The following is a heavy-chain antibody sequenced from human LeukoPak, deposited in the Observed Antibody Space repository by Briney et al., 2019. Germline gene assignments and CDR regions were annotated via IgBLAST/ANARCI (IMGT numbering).Heavy chain of an antibody. Sequence: GESLKISCKGSGYSFTRYWIGWVRQMPGKGLEWMGIIYPGDSHTRYSPSFQGQVTISADKSISTAYLQWSSLEASDTAMYYCARHHMNYYGSGSPFDPWGQGTLVTVSS. CDR2: IYPGDSHT. V-gene: IGHV5-51*01. D-gene: IGHD3-10*01. CDR1: GYSFTRYW. J-gene: IGHJ5*02. CDR3: ARHHMNYYGSGSPFDP.